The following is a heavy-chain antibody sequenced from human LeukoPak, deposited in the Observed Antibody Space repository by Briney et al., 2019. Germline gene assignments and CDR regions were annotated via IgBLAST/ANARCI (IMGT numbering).Heavy chain of an antibody. CDR1: GYSISSGYY. D-gene: IGHD1-26*01. CDR3: AKAGSIRFDY. J-gene: IGHJ4*02. V-gene: IGHV4-38-2*02. Sequence: PSETLSLTCTVSGYSISSGYYWGWIRQPPGKGLEWIGSIYHSGSTYYNPSLKSRVTISVDTSKNQFSLKLSSVTAADTAVYYCAKAGSIRFDYWGQGTLVTVSS. CDR2: IYHSGST.